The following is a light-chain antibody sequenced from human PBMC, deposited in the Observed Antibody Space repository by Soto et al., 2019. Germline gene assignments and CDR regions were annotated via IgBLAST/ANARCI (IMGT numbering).Light chain of an antibody. CDR3: CSYAGSFILV. Sequence: QSALTQPRSVSGSPGQSVTIPCTGTSSDVGGYNYVSWYQHHPGKSPKLMTYDVSKWPSGVPDRFSGSKSGNTASLTISGLQAEDEADYYCCSYAGSFILVFGGGTKLTVL. CDR1: SSDVGGYNY. J-gene: IGLJ2*01. V-gene: IGLV2-11*01. CDR2: DVS.